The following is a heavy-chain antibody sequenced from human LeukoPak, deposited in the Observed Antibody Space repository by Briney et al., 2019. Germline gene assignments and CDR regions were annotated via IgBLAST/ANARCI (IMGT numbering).Heavy chain of an antibody. CDR1: GFTFSSYG. CDR2: ISYDGSNK. CDR3: AKHYGGLRYYFDY. D-gene: IGHD4-23*01. Sequence: GGSLRLSCAASGFTFSSYGMHWVRQAPGKGLEWVAVISYDGSNKYYADSVKGRFTISRDNSKDTLYLQMNSLRAEDTAVYYCAKHYGGLRYYFDYWGQGTLVTVSS. J-gene: IGHJ4*02. V-gene: IGHV3-30*18.